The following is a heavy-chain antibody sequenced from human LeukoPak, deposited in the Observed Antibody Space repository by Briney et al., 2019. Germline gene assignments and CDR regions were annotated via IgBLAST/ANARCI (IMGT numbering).Heavy chain of an antibody. CDR2: VDPEDGET. V-gene: IGHV1-69-2*01. Sequence: ASVTVSCKASGYGFVFFGVSWVRQAQGKGLEWVGRVDPEDGETIYAEKFQGRVTITADTSTDTAYMELSSLRSEDTAVYYCATGLRSIAAAEGTTTSFDIWGQGTMVTVSS. J-gene: IGHJ3*02. CDR1: GYGFVFFG. D-gene: IGHD6-13*01. CDR3: ATGLRSIAAAEGTTTSFDI.